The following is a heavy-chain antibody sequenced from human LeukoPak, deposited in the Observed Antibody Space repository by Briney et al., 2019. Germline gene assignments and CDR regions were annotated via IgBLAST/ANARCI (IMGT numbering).Heavy chain of an antibody. V-gene: IGHV4-59*01. J-gene: IGHJ5*02. CDR1: GGSFSSYF. Sequence: SETLSLTCTFSGGSFSSYFWSWIRQPPGKGLEWVGHIYDSENTNYNPSLKSRITISIDTSKNQFSLKLSSVTAADTAVHYCARAESYSSSLGYGNWFDPWGQGTLVTVSS. D-gene: IGHD6-6*01. CDR3: ARAESYSSSLGYGNWFDP. CDR2: IYDSENT.